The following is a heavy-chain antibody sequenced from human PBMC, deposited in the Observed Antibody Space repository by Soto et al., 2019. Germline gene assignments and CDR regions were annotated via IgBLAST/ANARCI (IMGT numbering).Heavy chain of an antibody. CDR2: IYHSGST. Sequence: SETLSLTCAVSGVSISSGGYSWSWIRQPPGKGLEWIGYIYHSGSTYYNPSLKSRVTISVDRSKNQFSLKLSSVTAADTAVYYSARVPDYWGQGTLVTVSS. J-gene: IGHJ4*02. CDR3: ARVPDY. V-gene: IGHV4-30-2*01. CDR1: GVSISSGGYS.